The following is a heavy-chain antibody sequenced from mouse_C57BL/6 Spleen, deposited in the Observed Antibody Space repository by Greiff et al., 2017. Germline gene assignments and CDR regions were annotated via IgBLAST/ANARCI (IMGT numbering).Heavy chain of an antibody. CDR1: GYTFTSYW. CDR3: ARSGTTVGYWYFDV. CDR2: IAPNSGGT. Sequence: QVQLQQSGAELVKPGASVKLSCKASGYTFTSYWMHWVKQRPGRGLEWIGRIAPNSGGTKYNEKFKSKATLTVDKPSSTAYMQLSSLTSEDSAVYYCARSGTTVGYWYFDVWGTGTTVTVSS. V-gene: IGHV1-72*01. J-gene: IGHJ1*03. D-gene: IGHD1-1*01.